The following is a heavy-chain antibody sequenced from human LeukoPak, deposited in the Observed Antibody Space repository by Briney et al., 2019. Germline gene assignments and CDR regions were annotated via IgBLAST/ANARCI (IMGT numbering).Heavy chain of an antibody. CDR1: GGSISSYY. V-gene: IGHV4-59*01. J-gene: IGHJ5*02. CDR2: LYYSGKT. Sequence: KPSGTLSLTCTVSGGSISSYYWSWMRQPPGKGLEWIGYLYYSGKTNYNPSLKSRVTISVDTSKNQFSLRLSTVTAADTAVYYCAREGTSGTHLNWFDPWGQGTLVTVSS. CDR3: AREGTSGTHLNWFDP. D-gene: IGHD1-1*01.